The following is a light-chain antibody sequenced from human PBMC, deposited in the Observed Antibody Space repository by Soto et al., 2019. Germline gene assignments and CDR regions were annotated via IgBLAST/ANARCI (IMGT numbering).Light chain of an antibody. J-gene: IGLJ2*01. CDR3: AAWDDSLNGHVI. CDR1: SSNIGSNT. V-gene: IGLV1-44*01. Sequence: QSVLTQPPSASGTPGQRVTISCSGSSSNIGSNTVNWYQQLPGTAPKLLIYSNNQRPSGVPDRFSGSKSGTSASLAISGLQSEAEADDYCAAWDDSLNGHVIFGGGTKLTVL. CDR2: SNN.